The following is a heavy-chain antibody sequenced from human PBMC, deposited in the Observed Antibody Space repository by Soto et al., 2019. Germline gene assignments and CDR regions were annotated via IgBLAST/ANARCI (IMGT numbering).Heavy chain of an antibody. CDR1: GDSVTSHY. CDR3: AREHDSSGRFDY. D-gene: IGHD3-22*01. J-gene: IGHJ4*02. Sequence: PSETLSLTCSFSGDSVTSHYLTWIRQSPGKGLEWIGYIYHSGSTNYNPSLKSRVTMSVDTSKNQFSLKLSSVTAADTAVYYCAREHDSSGRFDYWGQGTLVTVSS. CDR2: IYHSGST. V-gene: IGHV4-59*02.